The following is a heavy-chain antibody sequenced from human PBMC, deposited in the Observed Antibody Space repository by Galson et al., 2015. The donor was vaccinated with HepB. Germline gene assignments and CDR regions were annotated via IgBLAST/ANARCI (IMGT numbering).Heavy chain of an antibody. CDR3: AREYYYDDTGYYYDAFDI. CDR1: GFSFGRYN. Sequence: SLRLSCAASGFSFGRYNMHWVRQAPGKGLEWVAVISSDGSHQYCADSVKGRFTVSRDNSENTLYVQMNSLRAEDTAVYYCAREYYYDDTGYYYDAFDIWGQGTMVTVSS. J-gene: IGHJ3*02. D-gene: IGHD3-22*01. V-gene: IGHV3-30*04. CDR2: ISSDGSHQ.